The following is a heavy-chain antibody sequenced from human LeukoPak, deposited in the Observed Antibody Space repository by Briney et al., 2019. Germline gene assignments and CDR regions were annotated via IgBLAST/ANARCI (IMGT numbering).Heavy chain of an antibody. D-gene: IGHD2-15*01. V-gene: IGHV1-69*05. CDR1: GGTFSSYA. Sequence: GASVKVSCKASGGTFSSYAISWVRQAPGQGLEWMGRIIPIFGTANYAQKFQGRVTITTDESTSTAYMELSRLRYEDTAVYYCARDRWRDVCSGGSCNKFDYWGQGTLVTVSS. J-gene: IGHJ4*02. CDR2: IIPIFGTA. CDR3: ARDRWRDVCSGGSCNKFDY.